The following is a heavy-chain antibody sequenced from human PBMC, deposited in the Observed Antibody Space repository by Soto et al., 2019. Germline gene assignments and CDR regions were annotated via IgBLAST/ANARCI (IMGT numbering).Heavy chain of an antibody. Sequence: PGGSLRLSCAASGFTFSSYWMHWVRQAPGKGLVWVSRINSDGSSTSYADSVKGRFTISRDNAKNTLYLQMNSLRAGDTAVYYCAWRLGYCSGGSCYSRGAFDIWGQGTMVTVSS. CDR1: GFTFSSYW. CDR2: INSDGSST. V-gene: IGHV3-74*01. CDR3: AWRLGYCSGGSCYSRGAFDI. J-gene: IGHJ3*02. D-gene: IGHD2-15*01.